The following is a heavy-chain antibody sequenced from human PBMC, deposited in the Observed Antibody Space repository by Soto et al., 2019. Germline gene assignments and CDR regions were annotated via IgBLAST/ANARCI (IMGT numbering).Heavy chain of an antibody. CDR1: GGSFSGYY. J-gene: IGHJ6*03. Sequence: QVQLQQWGAGLLKPSETLSLTCAVYGGSFSGYYWSWIRQPPGKGLEWIGEINHSGSTNYNPSLKSRVTISVDTSKNQFSLKLSSVTAADTAVYYCARGGPAARRQPYYYDYMDVWGKGTTVTVSS. D-gene: IGHD6-6*01. CDR3: ARGGPAARRQPYYYDYMDV. CDR2: INHSGST. V-gene: IGHV4-34*01.